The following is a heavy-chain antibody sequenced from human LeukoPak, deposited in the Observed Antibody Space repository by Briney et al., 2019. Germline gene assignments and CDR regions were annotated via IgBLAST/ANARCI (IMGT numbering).Heavy chain of an antibody. D-gene: IGHD4-23*01. CDR2: IYASGST. Sequence: KPSETLSLTCTVSGGYISSYYWSWIRQSAGKGLEWIGHIYASGSTDYNPSLKSRVTMSVDTSKNQFSLRLRSVTAADTAVYYCARAKDDYGGNFDYWGQGTLVTVSS. V-gene: IGHV4-4*07. CDR1: GGYISSYY. J-gene: IGHJ4*02. CDR3: ARAKDDYGGNFDY.